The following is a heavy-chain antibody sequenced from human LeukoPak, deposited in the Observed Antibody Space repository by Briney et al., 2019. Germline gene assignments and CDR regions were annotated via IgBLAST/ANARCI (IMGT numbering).Heavy chain of an antibody. CDR1: GFTFDDYG. V-gene: IGHV3-23*01. D-gene: IGHD6-19*01. CDR2: ISGSGGST. Sequence: GGSLRLSCAASGFTFDDYGMSWVRQAPGKGLEWVSAISGSGGSTYYADSVKGRFTISRDNSKNTLYLQMNSLRAEDTAVYYCASLLAVAGTGDYWGQGTLVTVSS. J-gene: IGHJ4*02. CDR3: ASLLAVAGTGDY.